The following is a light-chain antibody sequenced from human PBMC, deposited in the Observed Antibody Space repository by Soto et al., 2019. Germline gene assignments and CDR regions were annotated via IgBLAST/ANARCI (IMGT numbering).Light chain of an antibody. CDR1: QSVLYSSNNKNY. CDR2: WAS. CDR3: QQYESTPPT. V-gene: IGKV4-1*01. Sequence: DIVMPQSPDSLAVSLGERATINCKSSQSVLYSSNNKNYLAWYQQRPGQPPKMLIYWASTRESGVPDRFSGSGSGTDFTLTITSLQAEDVAVCYCQQYESTPPTFGHGTKLEIK. J-gene: IGKJ2*01.